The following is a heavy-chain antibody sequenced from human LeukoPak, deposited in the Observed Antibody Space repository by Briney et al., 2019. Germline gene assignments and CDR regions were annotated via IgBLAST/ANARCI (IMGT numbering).Heavy chain of an antibody. V-gene: IGHV4-61*02. CDR2: IYTSGST. CDR3: ARGKGYYYGSGSYRRIQDALDI. Sequence: SQTLSLTCTVSGGSISSGSYYWSWIRQPAGKGLEWIGRIYTSGSTNYNPSLKSRVTISVDTSKNQFSLKLSSVTAADTAVYYCARGKGYYYGSGSYRRIQDALDIWGQGTMVTVSS. CDR1: GGSISSGSYY. J-gene: IGHJ3*02. D-gene: IGHD3-10*01.